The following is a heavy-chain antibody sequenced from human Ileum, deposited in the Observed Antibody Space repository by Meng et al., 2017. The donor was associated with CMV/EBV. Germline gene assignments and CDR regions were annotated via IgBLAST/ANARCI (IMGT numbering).Heavy chain of an antibody. V-gene: IGHV3-33*03. Sequence: YAMYWVRQAPVKGLECAAIVWYDGSNKYHAHSVNCRFTISRDNSKNTLDLQMNSLRVEDSAVYYCAKDWRANWGSDYFDSWGQGTLVTVSS. CDR1: YA. D-gene: IGHD7-27*01. J-gene: IGHJ4*02. CDR2: VWYDGSNK. CDR3: AKDWRANWGSDYFDS.